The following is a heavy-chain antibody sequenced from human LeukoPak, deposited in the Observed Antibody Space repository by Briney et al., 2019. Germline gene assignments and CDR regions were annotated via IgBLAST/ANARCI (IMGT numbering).Heavy chain of an antibody. CDR3: ARDLNYYDSSGYYKDAFDI. CDR1: GGSISDSSYY. Sequence: SETLSLTCNVSGGSISDSSYYWGWIRQPPGKGLECIGRIYTSGSTNYNPSLKSRVTISVDTSKNQFSLKLSSVTAADTAVYYCARDLNYYDSSGYYKDAFDIWGQGTMVTVSS. CDR2: IYTSGST. D-gene: IGHD3-22*01. V-gene: IGHV4-61*02. J-gene: IGHJ3*02.